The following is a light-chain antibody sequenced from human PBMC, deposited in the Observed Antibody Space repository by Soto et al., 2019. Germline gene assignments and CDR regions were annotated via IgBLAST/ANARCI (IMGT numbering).Light chain of an antibody. Sequence: DIVLTQSPGTLSLSPGESVTLSCRASQSVSSSHLAWYQQKPGQAPRLFIDGASRRATGIPDRFSGSGSGTDFTLTISRLQPEDFAVYSCQHYGNSLTFGGGTKVEIK. V-gene: IGKV3-20*01. J-gene: IGKJ4*01. CDR2: GAS. CDR1: QSVSSSH. CDR3: QHYGNSLT.